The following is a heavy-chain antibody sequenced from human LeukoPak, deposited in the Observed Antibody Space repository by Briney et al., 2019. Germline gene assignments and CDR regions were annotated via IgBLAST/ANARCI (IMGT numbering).Heavy chain of an antibody. CDR2: IYYSGGT. D-gene: IGHD2-21*01. CDR1: GGSISSYY. Sequence: PSETLSLTCTVSGGSISSYYWSWIRQPPGKGLEWIGYIYYSGGTNYNPSLKSRVTISVDTSKNQFSLKLSSVTAADTAVYYCARGVVIAPQTFDYWGQGTLVTVSS. V-gene: IGHV4-59*01. CDR3: ARGVVIAPQTFDY. J-gene: IGHJ4*02.